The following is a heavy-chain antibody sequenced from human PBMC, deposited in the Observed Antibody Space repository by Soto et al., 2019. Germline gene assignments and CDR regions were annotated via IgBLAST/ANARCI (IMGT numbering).Heavy chain of an antibody. CDR1: GFTFSSYS. CDR3: AYSSTPFDY. J-gene: IGHJ4*02. CDR2: ISSSSSTI. Sequence: GGSLRLSCAASGFTFSSYSMNWVRQAPGKGLEWVSYISSSSSTIYYADSVKGRFTISRDNAKNSLYLQKNSLRAEDTAVYYCAYSSTPFDYWGQGTLVTVSS. V-gene: IGHV3-48*01. D-gene: IGHD6-13*01.